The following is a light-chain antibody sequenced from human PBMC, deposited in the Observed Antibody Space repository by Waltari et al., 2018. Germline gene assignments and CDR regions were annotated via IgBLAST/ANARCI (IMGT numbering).Light chain of an antibody. CDR2: LSSDGSH. J-gene: IGLJ2*01. CDR3: QTWDTGVV. V-gene: IGLV4-69*01. Sequence: QPPSASASLGASVRLTCTLTSGHSSYAIAWHQQRPEKGPRYLMRLSSDGSHTKGDGIPDRFSGSSSGAERYLIISSLQSEDEADYYCQTWDTGVVFGGGTKLTVL. CDR1: SGHSSYA.